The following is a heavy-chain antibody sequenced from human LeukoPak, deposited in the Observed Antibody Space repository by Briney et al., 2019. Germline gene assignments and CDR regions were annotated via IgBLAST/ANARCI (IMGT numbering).Heavy chain of an antibody. Sequence: GGSLRLSCAASGFSFSSYAIHWVRQAPGKGLEWVAVISDDGSIKYYADSVKGRFTISRDNSKNTLYLLMNRLRTEDTAFYYCAREGIAKNGKGWFDPWGQGNLVNVSS. CDR3: AREGIAKNGKGWFDP. V-gene: IGHV3-30*04. J-gene: IGHJ5*02. CDR2: ISDDGSIK. D-gene: IGHD6-13*01. CDR1: GFSFSSYA.